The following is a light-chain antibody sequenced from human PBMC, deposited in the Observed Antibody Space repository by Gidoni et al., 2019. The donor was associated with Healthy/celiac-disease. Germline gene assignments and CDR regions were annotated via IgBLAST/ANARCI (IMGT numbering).Light chain of an antibody. J-gene: IGKJ4*01. CDR2: GAS. Sequence: EIVLTQSPCTLSLSPGERATLSCRASQSVSNNYLAWDQQKPGQAPRLLIYGASSRATGIPDRFSGSGSGTDFTLTISRLEPEDFAVYYCQQYGSSPLTFGGGTKVEIK. CDR3: QQYGSSPLT. CDR1: QSVSNNY. V-gene: IGKV3-20*01.